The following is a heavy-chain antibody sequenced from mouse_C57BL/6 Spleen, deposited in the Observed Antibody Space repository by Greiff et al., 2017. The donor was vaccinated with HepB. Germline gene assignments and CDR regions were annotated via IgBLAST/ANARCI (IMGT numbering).Heavy chain of an antibody. CDR2: IYPGDGDT. J-gene: IGHJ3*01. V-gene: IGHV1-80*01. CDR1: GYAFSSYW. CDR3: AREGYGSSLSFAY. D-gene: IGHD1-1*01. Sequence: QVQLKESGAELVKPGASVKISCKASGYAFSSYWMNWVKQRPGKGLEWIGQIYPGDGDTNYNGKFKGKATLTADKSSSTAYMQLSSLTSEDSAVYFCAREGYGSSLSFAYWGQGTLVTVSA.